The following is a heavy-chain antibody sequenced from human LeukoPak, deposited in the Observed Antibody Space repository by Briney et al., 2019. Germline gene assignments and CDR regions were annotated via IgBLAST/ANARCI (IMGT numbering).Heavy chain of an antibody. CDR3: AKKGGISGYAGPEAFDI. Sequence: ASVKVSCKASGYTFTGYYMHWVRQAPGQGLEWMGWINPNNGGTSYAQKFQDRVTMTRDTSISTAYMQLSRLRSDDTAVYYCAKKGGISGYAGPEAFDIWGQGTMVTVSS. V-gene: IGHV1-2*02. J-gene: IGHJ3*02. CDR1: GYTFTGYY. D-gene: IGHD5-12*01. CDR2: INPNNGGT.